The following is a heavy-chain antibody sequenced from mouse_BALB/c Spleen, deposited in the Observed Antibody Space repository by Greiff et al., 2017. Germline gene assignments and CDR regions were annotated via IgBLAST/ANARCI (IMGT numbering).Heavy chain of an antibody. J-gene: IGHJ4*01. V-gene: IGHV1S22*01. CDR1: GYTFTSYW. CDR3: TRGIRHVNYAMDY. D-gene: IGHD6-1*01. CDR2: IYPGSGST. Sequence: LQQPGSELVRPGASVKLSCKASGYTFTSYWMHWVKQRPGQGLEWIGNIYPGSGSTNYDEKFKSKATLTVDTSSSTAYMQLSSLTSEDSAVYYCTRGIRHVNYAMDYWGQGTSVTVSS.